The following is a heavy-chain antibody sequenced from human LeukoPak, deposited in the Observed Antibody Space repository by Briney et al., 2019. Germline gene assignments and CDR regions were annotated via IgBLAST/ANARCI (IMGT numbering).Heavy chain of an antibody. CDR1: GFTFSSYA. D-gene: IGHD3-9*01. CDR2: ISGSGGST. V-gene: IGHV3-23*01. Sequence: GGSLRLSCAASGFTFSSYAMSWVRQAPGKGLEWVSAISGSGGSTYYADSVKGRFTISRDNSKNTLYLQMNGLRAEDTAVYYCAITRGGYFDRSFDYWGQGTLVTVSS. CDR3: AITRGGYFDRSFDY. J-gene: IGHJ4*02.